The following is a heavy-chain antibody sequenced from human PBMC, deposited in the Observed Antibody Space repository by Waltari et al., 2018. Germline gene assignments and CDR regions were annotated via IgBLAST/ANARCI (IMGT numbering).Heavy chain of an antibody. D-gene: IGHD3-16*01. CDR1: GFNVTTSW. CDR2: MKTDGTEE. Sequence: EVQLLESGGGLVQPGGSLRLSCGAPGFNVTTSWMNWVRQAPRKGLEWVASMKTDGTEEFYVDSVRGRFTISRDNDKNLLFLQMNSLSAEDTAVYFCARDWGFKRFDIWGQGTAVTVAS. J-gene: IGHJ3*02. V-gene: IGHV3-7*03. CDR3: ARDWGFKRFDI.